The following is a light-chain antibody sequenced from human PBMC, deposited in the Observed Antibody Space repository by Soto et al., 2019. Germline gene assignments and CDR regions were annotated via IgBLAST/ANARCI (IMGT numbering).Light chain of an antibody. J-gene: IGKJ2*01. CDR1: QSVSSY. Sequence: EIVMTQSPATLSVSLGDRATLSCRASQSVSSYLAWYQQKPGQAPRLLIYGASTRATGVPARFSGSGSDSDFTLTISSLQSEDFAVYYCQQYNSWPPPYTFGQGTKLEIK. CDR2: GAS. CDR3: QQYNSWPPPYT. V-gene: IGKV3-15*01.